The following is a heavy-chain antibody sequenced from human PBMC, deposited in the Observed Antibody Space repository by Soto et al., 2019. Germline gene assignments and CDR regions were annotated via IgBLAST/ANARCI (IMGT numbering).Heavy chain of an antibody. Sequence: QVQLVQSGAEVKKPGSPVKVSCKDSGGTFSTYSMFWVRQAPGQGLEWMGRIIPMLGIANYAQRFQDRVTITADKSTATAYMELSSLRSEDTALYYCTIGSWSGEVFDIWGQGTMVTVSS. CDR2: IIPMLGIA. D-gene: IGHD2-21*01. J-gene: IGHJ3*02. V-gene: IGHV1-69*02. CDR1: GGTFSTYS. CDR3: TIGSWSGEVFDI.